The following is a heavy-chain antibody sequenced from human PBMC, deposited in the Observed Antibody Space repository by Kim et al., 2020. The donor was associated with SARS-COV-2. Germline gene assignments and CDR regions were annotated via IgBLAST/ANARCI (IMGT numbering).Heavy chain of an antibody. V-gene: IGHV3-23*01. J-gene: IGHJ4*02. D-gene: IGHD3-10*01. CDR3: AKAQLWFGELLFDY. Sequence: ADSVKGRFTISRDNSKNTLYLQMNSLRAEDTAVYYCAKAQLWFGELLFDYWGQGTLVTVSS.